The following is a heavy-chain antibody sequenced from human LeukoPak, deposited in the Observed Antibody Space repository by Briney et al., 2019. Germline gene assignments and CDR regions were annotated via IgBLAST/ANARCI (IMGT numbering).Heavy chain of an antibody. Sequence: GGSLRLSCAASGFTFSVYYMTWVRQAPGKGLEWISYIPSSGNTLYYADSVKGRFTISRDNAKNSLYLQMNSLRAEDTAVYYCARVVGGANNWGRTGTFDPWGQGTLVTVSS. D-gene: IGHD1-1*01. J-gene: IGHJ5*02. CDR1: GFTFSVYY. CDR3: ARVVGGANNWGRTGTFDP. V-gene: IGHV3-11*04. CDR2: IPSSGNTL.